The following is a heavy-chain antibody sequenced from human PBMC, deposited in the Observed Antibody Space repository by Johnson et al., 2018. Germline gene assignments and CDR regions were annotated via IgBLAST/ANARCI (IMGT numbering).Heavy chain of an antibody. Sequence: QVQLVESGGGVVQPGRSLRLSCAASGFTFSSYGMHWVRQAPGKGLEWVAVIWYDGSNKYYADSVKGRFTISRDNSKNTLYLQMNSLRAEDTAVDYCARDGGDCSSTSCFVTFYYYYYYGMDVWGQGTTVTVSS. D-gene: IGHD2-2*01. CDR2: IWYDGSNK. V-gene: IGHV3-33*01. CDR1: GFTFSSYG. CDR3: ARDGGDCSSTSCFVTFYYYYYYGMDV. J-gene: IGHJ6*02.